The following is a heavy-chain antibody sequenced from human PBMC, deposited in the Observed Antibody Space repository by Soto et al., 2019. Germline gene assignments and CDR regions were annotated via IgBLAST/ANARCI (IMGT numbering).Heavy chain of an antibody. CDR2: ISYDGSNK. CDR1: GFTFSSYA. D-gene: IGHD5-12*01. Sequence: GGSLSLSCAASGFTFSSYAMHWVRQAPGKGLEWVAVISYDGSNKYYADSVKGRFTISRDNSKNTLYLQMNSLRAEDTAVYYCARGGVATRFNYYYYYGMDVWGQGTTVTVSS. CDR3: ARGGVATRFNYYYYYGMDV. V-gene: IGHV3-30-3*01. J-gene: IGHJ6*02.